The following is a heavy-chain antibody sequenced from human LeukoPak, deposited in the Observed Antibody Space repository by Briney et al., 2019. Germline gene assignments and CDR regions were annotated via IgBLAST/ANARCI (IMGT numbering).Heavy chain of an antibody. CDR1: GGSFTNHV. CDR2: IIPMLNAA. CDR3: ARALLDDYGGDFDS. J-gene: IGHJ4*02. Sequence: SVTVSCKASGGSFTNHVISWVRQAPGQGLEWVGGIIPMLNAANYALKMQGRVTITADEPTTTAYLELNSLRSEDTAVYYCARALLDDYGGDFDSWGQGTMVIVSS. V-gene: IGHV1-69*01. D-gene: IGHD4/OR15-4a*01.